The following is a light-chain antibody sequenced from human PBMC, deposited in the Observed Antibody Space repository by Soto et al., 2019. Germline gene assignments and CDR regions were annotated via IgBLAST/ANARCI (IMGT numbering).Light chain of an antibody. CDR3: EEWDDRLNGPHYV. Sequence: ARTQPPTGAGTRGRRVTISSSGSSFKIGSNTVTWYQPHPGTAPKLLIYSNNQRPSGVPGRFSGSKSGSSDYLAISALPSEDEADYYCEEWDDRLNGPHYVFGTGTRVT. CDR1: SFKIGSNT. CDR2: SNN. J-gene: IGLJ1*01. V-gene: IGLV1-44*01.